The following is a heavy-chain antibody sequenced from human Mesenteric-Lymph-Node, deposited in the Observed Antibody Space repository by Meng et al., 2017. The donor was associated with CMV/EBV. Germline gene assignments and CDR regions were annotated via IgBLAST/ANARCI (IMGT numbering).Heavy chain of an antibody. J-gene: IGHJ6*02. V-gene: IGHV3-74*01. CDR1: GFTFSSYW. CDR2: INSYGSST. Sequence: GESLKISCAASGFTFSSYWMHWVRQAPGKGLVWVSRINSYGSSTSYADSVKGRFTISRDNAKNTLYLQMNSLRAEDTAVYYCTRIYSNMAYYYYYGMDVWGQGTTVTVSS. D-gene: IGHD4-11*01. CDR3: TRIYSNMAYYYYYGMDV.